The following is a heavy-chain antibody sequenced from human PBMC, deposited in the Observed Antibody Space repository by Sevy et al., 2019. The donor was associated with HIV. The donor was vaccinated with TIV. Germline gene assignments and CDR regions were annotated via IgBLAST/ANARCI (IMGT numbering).Heavy chain of an antibody. D-gene: IGHD4-17*01. J-gene: IGHJ4*02. CDR3: ANFDYGDYVNYFDF. V-gene: IGHV4-39*01. CDR1: GGSISSSSYY. CDR2: ICFTGTT. Sequence: SETLSLTCTVSGGSISSSSYYWGWIRQPPGKGLEWIGSICFTGTTYYNPSLKSRVTISVDTSKNQFSLRLNSVTAADTAVYYCANFDYGDYVNYFDFWGQGTLVTVSS.